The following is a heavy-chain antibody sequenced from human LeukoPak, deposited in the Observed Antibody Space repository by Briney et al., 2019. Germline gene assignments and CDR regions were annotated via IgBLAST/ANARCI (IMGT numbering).Heavy chain of an antibody. CDR2: ISGST. V-gene: IGHV3-23*01. Sequence: QPGGSLRLSCAASGFTFSSYAVSWVRQAPGKGLEWVSGISGSTYYAQSVKGRFTISGDTSKNTLFLQMNSLRAEDTAVYFCAKAGYGGYLGGYFDYWGQGTLVTVSS. CDR1: GFTFSSYA. D-gene: IGHD5-12*01. CDR3: AKAGYGGYLGGYFDY. J-gene: IGHJ4*02.